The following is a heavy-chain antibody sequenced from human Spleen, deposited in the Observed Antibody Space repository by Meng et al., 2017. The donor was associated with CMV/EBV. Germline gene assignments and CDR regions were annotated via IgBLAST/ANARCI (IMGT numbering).Heavy chain of an antibody. J-gene: IGHJ3*02. D-gene: IGHD1-14*01. CDR1: GGTFSSYA. Sequence: SVKVSCKASGGTFSSYAISWVRQAPGQGLEWMGGIIPIFGTANYAQKFQGRVTITTDESTSTAYMELSSLRSEDTAVYYCARARRDRGAFDIWGQGTMVTVSS. CDR3: ARARRDRGAFDI. CDR2: IIPIFGTA. V-gene: IGHV1-69*05.